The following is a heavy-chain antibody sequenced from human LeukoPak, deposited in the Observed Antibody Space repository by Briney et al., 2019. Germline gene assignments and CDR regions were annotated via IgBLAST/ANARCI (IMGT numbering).Heavy chain of an antibody. CDR3: ARDNWIEAHYFDY. D-gene: IGHD1-20*01. Sequence: GGSLRLSCSASGFSFSSYEMNWVRQAPGKGLEWVSHISSSATSTYYADSVKGRFTISRDNAKNSLYLQMNSLRAEDTAVYYCARDNWIEAHYFDYWGQGTLVTVSS. J-gene: IGHJ4*02. CDR2: ISSSATST. V-gene: IGHV3-48*03. CDR1: GFSFSSYE.